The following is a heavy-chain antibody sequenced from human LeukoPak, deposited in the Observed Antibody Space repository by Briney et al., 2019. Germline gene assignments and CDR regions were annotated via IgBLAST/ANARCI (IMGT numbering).Heavy chain of an antibody. Sequence: ASVKVSCKASGYTFTDYYLHWVRQAPGQGLEWMGWINPNSGGTNYAQKFQGRVTMTRDTSISTAYMELSRLRSDDTAVYYCARGSYGSGFYYFDYWGQGTLVTVSS. CDR1: GYTFTDYY. V-gene: IGHV1-2*02. D-gene: IGHD3-10*01. CDR3: ARGSYGSGFYYFDY. CDR2: INPNSGGT. J-gene: IGHJ4*02.